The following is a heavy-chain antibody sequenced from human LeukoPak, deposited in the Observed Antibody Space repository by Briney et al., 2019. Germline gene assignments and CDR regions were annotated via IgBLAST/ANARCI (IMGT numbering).Heavy chain of an antibody. J-gene: IGHJ4*02. CDR3: ARLGPLFRGCSSTSCAKTFDY. Sequence: SETLSLTCTVSGGSISSSSYYWGSIRQPPGKGLEWIGSIYYSGSTYYNPSLKSRVTISVDTSKNQFSLKLSSVTAADTAVYYCARLGPLFRGCSSTSCAKTFDYWGQGTLVTVSS. CDR1: GGSISSSSYY. CDR2: IYYSGST. D-gene: IGHD2-2*01. V-gene: IGHV4-39*01.